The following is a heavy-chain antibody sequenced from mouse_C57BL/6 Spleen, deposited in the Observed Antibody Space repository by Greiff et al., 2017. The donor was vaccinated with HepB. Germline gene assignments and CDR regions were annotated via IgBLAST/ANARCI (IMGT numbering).Heavy chain of an antibody. J-gene: IGHJ2*01. D-gene: IGHD1-1*01. CDR2: INPSSGYT. CDR3: AITYYGSSYPHY. V-gene: IGHV1-7*01. CDR1: GYTFTSYW. Sequence: QVQLKQSGAELAKPGASVKLSCKASGYTFTSYWMHWVKQRPGQGLEWIGYINPSSGYTKYNQKFKDKATLTADKSSSTAYMQLSSLTYEASAFYYCAITYYGSSYPHYWGQGTTLTVSS.